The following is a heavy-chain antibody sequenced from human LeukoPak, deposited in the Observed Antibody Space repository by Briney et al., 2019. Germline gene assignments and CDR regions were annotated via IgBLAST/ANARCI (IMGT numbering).Heavy chain of an antibody. V-gene: IGHV4-34*01. Sequence: SETLSLTCAVYVGSFSDYYWSWIRQPPGKGLEWIGEINHSRNTNYNPSLKSRVTISVDTSKNQFSLKMTSVTAADTAVYYCARGRGDTSGSRGDAFDIWDQGAMVTVSS. CDR1: VGSFSDYY. CDR2: INHSRNT. J-gene: IGHJ3*02. D-gene: IGHD3-22*01. CDR3: ARGRGDTSGSRGDAFDI.